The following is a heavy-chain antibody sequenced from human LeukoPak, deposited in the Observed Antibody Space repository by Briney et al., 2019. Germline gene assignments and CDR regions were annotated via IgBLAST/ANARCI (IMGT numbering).Heavy chain of an antibody. J-gene: IGHJ4*02. V-gene: IGHV3-7*01. CDR2: IKQDGSEK. CDR1: GFTFSSYW. D-gene: IGHD3-9*01. Sequence: PGGSLRLSCAASGFTFSSYWMSWVRQAPGKGLEWVANIKQDGSEKYYVDSAKGRFTISRDNAKNSLYLQMNSLRAEDTAVYYCARVGYDILTGYYYFDHWGQGTLVTVSS. CDR3: ARVGYDILTGYYYFDH.